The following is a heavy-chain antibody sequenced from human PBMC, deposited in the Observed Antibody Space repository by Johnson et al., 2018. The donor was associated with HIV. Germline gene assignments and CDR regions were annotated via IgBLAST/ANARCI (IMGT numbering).Heavy chain of an antibody. V-gene: IGHV3-74*01. CDR1: RFTFSSYW. CDR2: INSDGSDT. D-gene: IGHD3-22*01. CDR3: AREVNAFDI. J-gene: IGHJ3*02. Sequence: VQLVESGGDLVQPGVYLRLSCAASRFTFSSYWMHWVRQVSGKGLVCVPGINSDGSDTRYADSVKGRFTISRDNAKTTLYLQMNSLRAEDTAVYYCAREVNAFDIWGQGTVVTVSS.